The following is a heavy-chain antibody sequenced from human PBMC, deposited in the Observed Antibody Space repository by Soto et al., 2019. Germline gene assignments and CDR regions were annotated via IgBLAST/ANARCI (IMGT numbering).Heavy chain of an antibody. J-gene: IGHJ4*02. CDR2: ISSDSSYI. V-gene: IGHV3-21*01. CDR3: ARDPIPVPMYYFDY. CDR1: GFTFSNYS. Sequence: GGSLRLSCTASGFTFSNYSMSWGRQAPGKGLEWVSSISSDSSYIYYADSVKGRFTISRDNAKNSLSLQMNSLRAEDTAVYFCARDPIPVPMYYFDYWGQGSLVTVSS. D-gene: IGHD6-19*01.